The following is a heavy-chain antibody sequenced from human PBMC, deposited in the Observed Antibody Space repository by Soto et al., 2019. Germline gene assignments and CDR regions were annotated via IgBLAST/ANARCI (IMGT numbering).Heavy chain of an antibody. V-gene: IGHV1-58*01. CDR2: IVVGSGNT. CDR1: GFTFTSSA. D-gene: IGHD5-12*01. Sequence: ASVKVSCKASGFTFTSSAVQWVRQARGQRLEWIGWIVVGSGNTNYAQKFQERVTITRDMSTSTAYMELSSLRSEDTAVYYCAAGRYSGYDWVSGEVVAAAGGMDVWGQGTTVTVSS. J-gene: IGHJ6*02. CDR3: AAGRYSGYDWVSGEVVAAAGGMDV.